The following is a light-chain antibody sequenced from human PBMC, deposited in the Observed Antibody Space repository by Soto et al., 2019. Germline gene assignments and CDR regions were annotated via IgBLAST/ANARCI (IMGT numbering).Light chain of an antibody. Sequence: QAVVTQEPSVTVSPGGTVTLTYGSNTGFVTSGHWPYWFQQKPGQAPRTLIYDTSTKESWTPARFSGSLLGGKAALTLSGAQPEDEADYYCLIYYGPAWVFGGGTKLTVL. CDR3: LIYYGPAWV. J-gene: IGLJ3*02. V-gene: IGLV7-46*01. CDR2: DTS. CDR1: TGFVTSGHW.